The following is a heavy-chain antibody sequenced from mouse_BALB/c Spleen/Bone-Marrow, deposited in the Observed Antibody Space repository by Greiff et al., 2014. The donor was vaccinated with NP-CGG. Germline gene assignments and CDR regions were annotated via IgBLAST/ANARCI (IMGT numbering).Heavy chain of an antibody. J-gene: IGHJ2*01. Sequence: DVHLVESGGGLVQPGGSLKLSCAASGITFSNYGMSWIRQTPDKRLELVATINGNGGSSYYPDSVKGRFTIARDNAKNTQYLQISSLKSEDTAMYYSARVDYYSFYFDYWGQGTTLTVSS. CDR1: GITFSNYG. CDR2: INGNGGSS. V-gene: IGHV5-6-3*01. D-gene: IGHD2-12*01. CDR3: ARVDYYSFYFDY.